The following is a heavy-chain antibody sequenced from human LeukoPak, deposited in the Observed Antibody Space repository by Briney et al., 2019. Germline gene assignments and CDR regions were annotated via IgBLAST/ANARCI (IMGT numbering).Heavy chain of an antibody. V-gene: IGHV3-21*01. CDR1: GFTFSNYS. CDR3: ARAPGPFFDI. J-gene: IGHJ3*02. Sequence: GGSLRLSCTASGFTFSNYSMNWVRQAPGKGLEWVSSISHTIHYRYYADSVKGRFTISRDKAKNSLYLQMNSLRAEDTAVYYCARAPGPFFDIWGQGTMVTVSS. CDR2: ISHTIHYR.